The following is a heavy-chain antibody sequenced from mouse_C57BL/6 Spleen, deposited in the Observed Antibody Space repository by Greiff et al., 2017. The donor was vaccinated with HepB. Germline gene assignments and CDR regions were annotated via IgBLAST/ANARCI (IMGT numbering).Heavy chain of an antibody. CDR2: ISSGSSTI. CDR3: ARDTTGSRRFAY. V-gene: IGHV5-17*01. J-gene: IGHJ3*01. CDR1: GFTFSDYG. D-gene: IGHD2-14*01. Sequence: EVHLVESGGGLVKPGGSLKLSCAASGFTFSDYGMHWVRQAPEKGLEWVAYISSGSSTIYYADTVKGRFTISRDNAKNTLFLQMTSLRSEDTAMYYCARDTTGSRRFAYWGQGTLVTVSA.